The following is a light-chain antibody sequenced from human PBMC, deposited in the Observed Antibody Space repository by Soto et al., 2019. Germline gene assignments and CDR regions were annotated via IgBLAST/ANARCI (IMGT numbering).Light chain of an antibody. V-gene: IGLV2-11*01. CDR2: DVN. CDR3: CSNAGIYTYV. Sequence: QSALTQPRSVSGSPGQSVTISYTGTTSDVGGYNFVSWYQQHPGKAPKLMIYDVNKRPSGVPDRFSGSKSGNTASLTISGLQAEDEADYYCCSNAGIYTYVFGTGTKLTVL. J-gene: IGLJ1*01. CDR1: TSDVGGYNF.